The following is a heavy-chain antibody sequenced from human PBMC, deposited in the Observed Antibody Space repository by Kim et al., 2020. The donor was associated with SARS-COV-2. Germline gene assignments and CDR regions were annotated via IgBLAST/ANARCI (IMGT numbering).Heavy chain of an antibody. CDR2: IWYDGSNQ. CDR3: ARVTGEGGTTKPLDY. CDR1: GFTFSSYG. D-gene: IGHD1-26*01. V-gene: IGHV3-33*01. J-gene: IGHJ4*02. Sequence: GGSLRLSCAASGFTFSSYGMHWVRQAPGKGLEWVALIWYDGSNQHYADSVKGRFTISRDNSKNTLYLQMDSLRAEDTAVYYCARVTGEGGTTKPLDYWGQGTLVTVSS.